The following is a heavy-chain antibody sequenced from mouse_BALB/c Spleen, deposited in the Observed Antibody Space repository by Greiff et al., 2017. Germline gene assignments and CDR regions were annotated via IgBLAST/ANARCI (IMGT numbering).Heavy chain of an antibody. CDR1: GYTFTNYW. CDR2: IYPGGGYT. J-gene: IGHJ4*01. Sequence: QVQLKESGAELVRPGTSVKISCKASGYTFTNYWLGWVKQRPGHGLEWIGDIYPGGGYTNYNEKFKGKATLTADTSSSTAYMQLSSLTSEDSAVYFCAREDYDYAMDYWGQGTSVTVSS. CDR3: AREDYDYAMDY. V-gene: IGHV1-63*02. D-gene: IGHD2-4*01.